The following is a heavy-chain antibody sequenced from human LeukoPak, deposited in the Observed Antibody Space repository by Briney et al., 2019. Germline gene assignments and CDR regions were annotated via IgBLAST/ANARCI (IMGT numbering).Heavy chain of an antibody. J-gene: IGHJ4*02. CDR1: GGSISSYY. D-gene: IGHD3-22*01. CDR3: ARGTLVMARD. V-gene: IGHV4-59*01. CDR2: IYYSGST. Sequence: SETLSLTCTVSGGSISSYYWSWIRQPPGKGLEWIGYIYYSGSTNYNPSLKSRVTISVDTSKNQFSLKLSSVAAADTAVYYCARGTLVMARDWGQGTLVTVSS.